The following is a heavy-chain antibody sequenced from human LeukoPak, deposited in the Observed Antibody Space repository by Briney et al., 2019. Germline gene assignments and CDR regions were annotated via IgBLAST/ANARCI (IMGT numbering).Heavy chain of an antibody. J-gene: IGHJ4*02. Sequence: SETLSLTCTVSGGSISSSSYYWGWIRQPPGKGLEWIGSIYYSGSTNYNPSLKSRVTISVDTSKNQFSLKLSSVTAADTAVYYCARDLERFGGGFGWGQGTLVTVSS. CDR2: IYYSGST. CDR3: ARDLERFGGGFG. V-gene: IGHV4-39*07. CDR1: GGSISSSSYY. D-gene: IGHD3-10*01.